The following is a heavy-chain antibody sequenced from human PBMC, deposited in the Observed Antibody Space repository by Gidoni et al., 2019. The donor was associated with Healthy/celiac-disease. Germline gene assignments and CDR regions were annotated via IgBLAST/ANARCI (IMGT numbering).Heavy chain of an antibody. J-gene: IGHJ6*02. D-gene: IGHD6-6*01. CDR2: ISGSGGST. CDR1: GFTFSSYA. V-gene: IGHV3-23*01. CDR3: AKVIAAREYYYYGMDV. Sequence: EVQLLESGGGLVQPGGSLRLSCAASGFTFSSYAMSWVRQAPGKGLEWVSAISGSGGSTYYADSVKGRFTISRDNSKNTLYLQMNSLRAEDTAVYYCAKVIAAREYYYYGMDVWGQGTTVTVSS.